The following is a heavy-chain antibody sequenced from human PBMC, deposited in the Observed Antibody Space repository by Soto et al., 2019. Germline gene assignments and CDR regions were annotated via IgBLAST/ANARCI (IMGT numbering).Heavy chain of an antibody. J-gene: IGHJ3*02. CDR3: ASGIEGYYDSSDGGGAFDI. V-gene: IGHV1-69*12. D-gene: IGHD3-22*01. CDR1: GGTFSSYA. CDR2: IIPIFGTA. Sequence: QVQLVQSGAEVKKPGSSVKVSCKASGGTFSSYAISWVRQAPGQGLEWMGGIIPIFGTANYAQKFQGRVTITADEXXSXAYXELSSLRSEDTAVYYCASGIEGYYDSSDGGGAFDIWGQGTLVTVSS.